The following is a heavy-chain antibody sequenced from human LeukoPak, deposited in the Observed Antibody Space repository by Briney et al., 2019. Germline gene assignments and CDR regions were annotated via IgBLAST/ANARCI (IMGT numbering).Heavy chain of an antibody. J-gene: IGHJ4*02. D-gene: IGHD2-15*01. Sequence: SETLSLTCAVYGGSFSGYYWSWIRQPPGKGLEWIGEINHSGSTNYNSSLKSRVTISVDTSKNQFSLKLSSVTAADTAVYYCARGRIGQQRGYDYWGQGTLVTVSS. CDR1: GGSFSGYY. CDR3: ARGRIGQQRGYDY. V-gene: IGHV4-34*01. CDR2: INHSGST.